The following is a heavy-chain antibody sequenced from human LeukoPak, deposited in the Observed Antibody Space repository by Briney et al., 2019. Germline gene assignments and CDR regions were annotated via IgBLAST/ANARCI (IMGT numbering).Heavy chain of an antibody. D-gene: IGHD6-19*01. CDR1: GGTFSSYA. Sequence: SVKVSCKASGGTFSSYAISWVRQAPGQGLELMGGIIPIFGTANYAQKFQGRVTITTDESTSTAYMELSSLRSEDTAVYYCASPGIAVADIYYFDYWGQGTLVTVSS. J-gene: IGHJ4*02. CDR2: IIPIFGTA. CDR3: ASPGIAVADIYYFDY. V-gene: IGHV1-69*05.